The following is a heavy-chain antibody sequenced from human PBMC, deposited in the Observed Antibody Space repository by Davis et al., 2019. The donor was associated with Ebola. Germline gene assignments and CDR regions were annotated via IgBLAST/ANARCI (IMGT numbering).Heavy chain of an antibody. J-gene: IGHJ6*02. CDR3: AREQGGVYYYDGMDV. CDR1: GYTFTSYA. Sequence: ASVKVSCKASGYTFTSYAMHWVRQAPGQRLEWMGWLNAGNGNTKYSQKFQGRVTITRDTSASTAYMELSSLRSEDTAVYYCAREQGGVYYYDGMDVWGQGTTVTVSS. V-gene: IGHV1-3*01. CDR2: LNAGNGNT.